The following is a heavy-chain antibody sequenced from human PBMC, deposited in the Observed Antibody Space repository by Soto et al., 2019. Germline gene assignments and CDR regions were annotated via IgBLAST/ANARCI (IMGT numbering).Heavy chain of an antibody. CDR2: ISRSSSYI. CDR1: GFTFSSYS. D-gene: IGHD3-22*01. J-gene: IGHJ4*02. V-gene: IGHV3-21*01. CDR3: ERPTYYYDSSGPPAY. Sequence: GGSQRLSCAASGFTFSSYSMNWVRQAPGKGLEWVSSISRSSSYIHYADSVKGRFTISRDNAKNSLYLQMNSLRAEDTAVYYCERPTYYYDSSGPPAYWGQGTLVTVPS.